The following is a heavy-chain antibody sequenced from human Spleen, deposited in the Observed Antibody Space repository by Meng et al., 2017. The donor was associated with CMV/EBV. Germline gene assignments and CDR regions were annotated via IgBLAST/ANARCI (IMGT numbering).Heavy chain of an antibody. CDR1: GFSVGDNY. Sequence: GGSLRLSCAASGFSVGDNYMTWLRQAPGKGLEWISFISGSGNTIYYADSVKGRFTIYRDNAKNSLYLQMNSLRAEGTAIYYCAREDYDSSGYSDFWGQGTLVTVSS. CDR3: AREDYDSSGYSDF. V-gene: IGHV3-11*04. J-gene: IGHJ4*02. D-gene: IGHD3-22*01. CDR2: ISGSGNTI.